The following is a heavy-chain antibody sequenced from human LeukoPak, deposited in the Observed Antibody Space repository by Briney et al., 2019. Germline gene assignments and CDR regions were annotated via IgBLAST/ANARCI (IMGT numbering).Heavy chain of an antibody. D-gene: IGHD6-13*01. CDR2: FDPENGKT. Sequence: ASVKVSCKVSGHTLSDLSMHWVRQAPGKGLEWMGGFDPENGKTVYAKKFQGRVTLTEDTSRDTGYMEVSSLRSEDTAVYYCRTKRWAAAGPIDFWGQGTLVTVSS. CDR3: RTKRWAAAGPIDF. CDR1: GHTLSDLS. J-gene: IGHJ4*02. V-gene: IGHV1-24*01.